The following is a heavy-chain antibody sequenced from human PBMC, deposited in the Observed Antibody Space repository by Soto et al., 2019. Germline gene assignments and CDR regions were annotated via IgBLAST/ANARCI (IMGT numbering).Heavy chain of an antibody. CDR2: ISAYNGNT. CDR1: GYTFTSYG. V-gene: IGHV1-18*01. D-gene: IGHD6-13*01. J-gene: IGHJ6*02. CDR3: ATKGRWYVGYYYYGMDV. Sequence: ASVKVSCKASGYTFTSYGISWVRQAPGQGLEWMGWISAYNGNTNYAQKLQGRVTMTTDTSTSTAYMELRSLRSDDTAVYYCATKGRWYVGYYYYGMDVWGQGTTVTVSS.